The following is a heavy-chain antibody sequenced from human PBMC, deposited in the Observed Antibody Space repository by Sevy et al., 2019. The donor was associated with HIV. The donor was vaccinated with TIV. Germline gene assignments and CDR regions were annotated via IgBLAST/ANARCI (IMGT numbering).Heavy chain of an antibody. CDR2: IKSKTDGGTT. V-gene: IGHV3-15*01. CDR3: TTEGVVEMATIPDY. J-gene: IGHJ4*02. D-gene: IGHD5-12*01. Sequence: GGSLRLSCAASGFTFSNAWMSWVRQAPGKGLEWVGRIKSKTDGGTTDYAAPVKGRFTSSRDDSKNTLYLQMNSLKTEDTAVYYCTTEGVVEMATIPDYWGQGTLVTVSS. CDR1: GFTFSNAW.